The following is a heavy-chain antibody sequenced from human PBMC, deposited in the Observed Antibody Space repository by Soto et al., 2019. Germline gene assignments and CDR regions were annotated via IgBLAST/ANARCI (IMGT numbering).Heavy chain of an antibody. J-gene: IGHJ4*02. Sequence: QVELVESGGGVVQSGGSLRLSCAAPGFSFSIHALHWIRQAPGEGLEWVAVMSPNGDNQYYADSVKGRFTISRDTSKSTRSLQMTSLRPEDTAVYYWASGAAFYYDTSRYWGQGTLVTVSS. CDR3: ASGAAFYYDTSRY. D-gene: IGHD3-22*01. CDR1: GFSFSIHA. CDR2: MSPNGDNQ. V-gene: IGHV3-30-3*01.